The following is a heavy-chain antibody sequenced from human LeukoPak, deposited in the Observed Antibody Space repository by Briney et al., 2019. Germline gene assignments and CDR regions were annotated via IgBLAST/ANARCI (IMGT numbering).Heavy chain of an antibody. D-gene: IGHD3-10*01. CDR1: GYSFTSFY. V-gene: IGHV1-2*07. CDR2: SDPNTGAT. CDR3: ARANPYDNKGYSPELRY. Sequence: ASVTVSCKTSGYSFTSFYIHWLRQAPGQGFEWIGWSDPNTGATKYEHFQGRVTMTTDTSIRTAYMDLTRLTSDDTAVYYCARANPYDNKGYSPELRYWGQGTLVTVSS. J-gene: IGHJ4*02.